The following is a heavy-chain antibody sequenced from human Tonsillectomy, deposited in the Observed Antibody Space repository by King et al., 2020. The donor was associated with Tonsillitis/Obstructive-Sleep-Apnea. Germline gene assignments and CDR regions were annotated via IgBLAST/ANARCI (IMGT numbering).Heavy chain of an antibody. Sequence: VQLQQWGAGLLKPSETLSLTCAVYGGSFSDYYWSWIRQPPGKVLEWIGEINHSGSTNYNPSLNSRVTISADTSKNQFSLKLSSVTAAATAVYYCARGRRGYDYYYYYMDVWGKGTTVTVSS. CDR1: GGSFSDYY. CDR3: ARGRRGYDYYYYYMDV. D-gene: IGHD5-12*01. V-gene: IGHV4-34*01. CDR2: INHSGST. J-gene: IGHJ6*03.